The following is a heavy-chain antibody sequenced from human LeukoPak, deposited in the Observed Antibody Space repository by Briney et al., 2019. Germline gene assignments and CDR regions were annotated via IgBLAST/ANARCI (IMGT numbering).Heavy chain of an antibody. CDR3: ARSAIAAAGYRTFDY. CDR2: IYHSGST. Sequence: PSETLSLTCAVSGYSISSGYYWVWIRPPPGKGLEWIGSIYHSGSTYYNPSLKSRVTISVDTSKNQFSLKLSSVTAADTAVYYCARSAIAAAGYRTFDYWGQGTLVTVSS. J-gene: IGHJ4*02. V-gene: IGHV4-38-2*01. D-gene: IGHD6-13*01. CDR1: GYSISSGYY.